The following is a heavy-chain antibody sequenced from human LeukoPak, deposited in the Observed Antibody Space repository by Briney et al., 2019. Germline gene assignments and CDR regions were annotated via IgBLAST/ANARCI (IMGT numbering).Heavy chain of an antibody. CDR3: ARVGDYGDGEWFDP. V-gene: IGHV4-59*01. J-gene: IGHJ5*02. CDR2: IYYSGST. Sequence: SETLSLTCTVSGYSISSGYYWSWIRQPPGKGLEWIGYIYYSGSTNYNPSLKSRVTISVDTSKNQFSLKLSSVTAADTAVYYCARVGDYGDGEWFDPWGQGTLVTVSS. D-gene: IGHD4-17*01. CDR1: GYSISSGYY.